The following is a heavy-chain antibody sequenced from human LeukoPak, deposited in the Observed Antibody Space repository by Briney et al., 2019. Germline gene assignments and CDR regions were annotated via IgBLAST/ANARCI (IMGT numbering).Heavy chain of an antibody. CDR1: GFTVSSNY. Sequence: GGCLRLSCAASGFTVSSNYMSWVRQAPGKGLEWVSVIYSGGSTYYADSVKGRFTISRDNSKNTLYLQMNSLRAEDTAVYYCARLSYYSYMDVWGKGTTVTVSS. CDR2: IYSGGST. J-gene: IGHJ6*03. CDR3: ARLSYYSYMDV. V-gene: IGHV3-53*01.